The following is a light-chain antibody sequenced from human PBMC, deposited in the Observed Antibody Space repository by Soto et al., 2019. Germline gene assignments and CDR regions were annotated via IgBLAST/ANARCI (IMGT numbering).Light chain of an antibody. V-gene: IGLV2-8*01. J-gene: IGLJ1*01. Sequence: QSALTQPPSASGSPGQSVTISCTGTSSDVGGYNYVSWYQQHPGKAPKLMIYEVSKWPSGVPDRFSGSKSGNTASLTVSGLQAEDEADYYCSSYTTSSTYVFGTGTKLTVL. CDR3: SSYTTSSTYV. CDR2: EVS. CDR1: SSDVGGYNY.